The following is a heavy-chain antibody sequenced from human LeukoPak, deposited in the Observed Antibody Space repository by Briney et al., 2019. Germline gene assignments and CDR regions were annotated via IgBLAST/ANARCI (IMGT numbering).Heavy chain of an antibody. CDR2: IYYSGST. Sequence: PSETLSLTCTVSGGSISSSSYYWGWIRQPPGKGLEWIGSIYYSGSTYYNPSLKSRVTISVDTSKNQFSLKLSSVTATDTAVYYCARRGDILTDYAFDYWGQGTLVTVFS. D-gene: IGHD3-9*01. V-gene: IGHV4-39*01. CDR1: GGSISSSSYY. J-gene: IGHJ4*02. CDR3: ARRGDILTDYAFDY.